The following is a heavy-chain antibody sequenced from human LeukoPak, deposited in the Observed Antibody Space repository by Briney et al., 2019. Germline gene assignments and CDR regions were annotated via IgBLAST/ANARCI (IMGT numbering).Heavy chain of an antibody. V-gene: IGHV4-31*03. Sequence: SETLSLTCTVSGGSISSGGYYWSWIRQHPGKGLEWIGYIYYSGSTYYNPSLKSRVTISVDTSKNQFSLKLSSVTVADTAVYYCARERFYYGMDVWGKGTTVTVSS. CDR1: GGSISSGGYY. CDR3: ARERFYYGMDV. CDR2: IYYSGST. D-gene: IGHD3-3*01. J-gene: IGHJ6*04.